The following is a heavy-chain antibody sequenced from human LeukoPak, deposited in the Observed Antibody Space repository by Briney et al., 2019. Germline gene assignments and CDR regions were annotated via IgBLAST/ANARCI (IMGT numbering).Heavy chain of an antibody. D-gene: IGHD4-17*01. CDR1: GFTFSDYY. V-gene: IGHV3-11*01. J-gene: IGHJ4*02. Sequence: GGSLRLSCAASGFTFSDYYMSWIRQAPGKGLEWVSYISSSGSTIYYADSVKGRFTISRDNSKNSLYLQMNSLRTEDTAFYYCAKDMRTGGDYYFDYWGQGTLVTVSS. CDR3: AKDMRTGGDYYFDY. CDR2: ISSSGSTI.